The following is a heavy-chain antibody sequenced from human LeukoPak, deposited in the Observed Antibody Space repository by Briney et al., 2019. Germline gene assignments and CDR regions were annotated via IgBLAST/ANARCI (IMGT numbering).Heavy chain of an antibody. V-gene: IGHV3-30*18. Sequence: GGSLRLSCAASGFTFSLYGMHWVRQAPGKGLGWVAVTSYDGSNQYYADSVKGRFTISRDNSMNTLSLQMDSLRAEDTAVYYCAKDLETRKEGWLRYPDYWGQGTLVTVSS. D-gene: IGHD3-16*01. CDR1: GFTFSLYG. CDR2: TSYDGSNQ. CDR3: AKDLETRKEGWLRYPDY. J-gene: IGHJ4*02.